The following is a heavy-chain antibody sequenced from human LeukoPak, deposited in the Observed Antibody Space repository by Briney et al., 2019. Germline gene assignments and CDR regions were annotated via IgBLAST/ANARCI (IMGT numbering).Heavy chain of an antibody. CDR1: GGSISSSSYC. CDR2: IYYSGST. Sequence: KPSETLSLTCTVSGGSISSSSYCWGWIRQPPGKGLEWIGSIYYSGSTYYNPSLKSRVTISVDTSKNQFSLKLSSVTAADTAVYYCARGEMATSYNWFDPWGQGTLVTVSS. V-gene: IGHV4-39*07. J-gene: IGHJ5*02. D-gene: IGHD5-24*01. CDR3: ARGEMATSYNWFDP.